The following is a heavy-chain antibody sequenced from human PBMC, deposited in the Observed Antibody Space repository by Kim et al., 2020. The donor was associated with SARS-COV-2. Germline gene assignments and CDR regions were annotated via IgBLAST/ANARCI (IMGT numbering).Heavy chain of an antibody. D-gene: IGHD6-25*01. J-gene: IGHJ4*02. Sequence: SETLSLTCAVSGGSMSTYHWSWIRQPPGKGLEWIGNIYYTGDANYSPSLKSRVSISADPSKNQFYLQLNSVTPADTAFYFCARTRPPYYFAYWSPGTLVTVSS. CDR1: GGSMSTYH. CDR2: IYYTGDA. V-gene: IGHV4-59*01. CDR3: ARTRPPYYFAY.